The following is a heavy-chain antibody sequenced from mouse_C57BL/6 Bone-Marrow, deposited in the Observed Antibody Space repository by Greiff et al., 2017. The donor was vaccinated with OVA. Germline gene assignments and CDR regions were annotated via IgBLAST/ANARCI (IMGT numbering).Heavy chain of an antibody. V-gene: IGHV5-6*01. CDR3: ARRNYYGSSHWYFDV. CDR1: GFTFSSYG. CDR2: ISSGGSYT. Sequence: EVQGVESGGDLVKPGGSLKLSCAASGFTFSSYGMSWVRQTPDKRLEWVATISSGGSYTYYPDSVKGRFTISRDNAKNTLYLQMSSLKSEDTAMYDCARRNYYGSSHWYFDVWGTGTTVTVSS. D-gene: IGHD1-1*01. J-gene: IGHJ1*03.